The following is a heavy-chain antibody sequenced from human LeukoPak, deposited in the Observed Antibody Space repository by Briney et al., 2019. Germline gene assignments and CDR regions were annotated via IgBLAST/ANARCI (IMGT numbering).Heavy chain of an antibody. Sequence: PGASVKVSCKASGGTFSSYAISWVRQAPGQGLEWMGGIIPIFGTANYAQKFQGRVTITADESTSTAYMELSSLRSEDTAVYYCAREGGAGPSGYYFDYWGQGTLVTVSS. V-gene: IGHV1-69*13. D-gene: IGHD6-19*01. J-gene: IGHJ4*02. CDR3: AREGGAGPSGYYFDY. CDR2: IIPIFGTA. CDR1: GGTFSSYA.